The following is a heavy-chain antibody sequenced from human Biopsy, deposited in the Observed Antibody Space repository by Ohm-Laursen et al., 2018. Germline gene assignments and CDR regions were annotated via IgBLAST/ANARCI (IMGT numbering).Heavy chain of an antibody. Sequence: SDTLSLTCTVSAGSLSSYYWSWIRQPAGKGLVWIVRINSSGSTNYNPSLKSRVTLSMDTSKRQFSLKLSFVTAAYMAVYYCARWTPGHDSSRYYLDAFDIWGQGTKVTVSS. CDR1: AGSLSSYY. CDR3: ARWTPGHDSSRYYLDAFDI. D-gene: IGHD3-22*01. J-gene: IGHJ3*02. V-gene: IGHV4-4*07. CDR2: INSSGST.